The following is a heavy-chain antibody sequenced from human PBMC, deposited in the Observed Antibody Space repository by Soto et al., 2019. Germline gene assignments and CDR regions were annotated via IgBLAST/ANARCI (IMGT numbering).Heavy chain of an antibody. D-gene: IGHD4-4*01. Sequence: EVQLVESGGGLVQPGGSLRLSCAASGFTFSSYWMHWVRQAPGKGLVWVSRINSDGSSTSYVDSVKGRFTISRDNAKNTLYLQMNSLRAEDTAVYYCARELQYLYYYYGMDVWGQGTTVTVSS. CDR3: ARELQYLYYYYGMDV. J-gene: IGHJ6*02. CDR1: GFTFSSYW. V-gene: IGHV3-74*01. CDR2: INSDGSST.